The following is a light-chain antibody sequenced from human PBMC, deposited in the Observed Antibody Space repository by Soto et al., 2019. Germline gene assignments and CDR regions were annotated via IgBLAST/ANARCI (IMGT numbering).Light chain of an antibody. J-gene: IGKJ4*01. CDR3: QQYNRYSFT. Sequence: DIQVTQSPPTLSASVGDRVTITGRASQSISSWLALYQQKPGKAPKLLIYDASSLESGVPSRFSGSGSETEFTLTISSLQPDDFATYYCQQYNRYSFTFGGGTKVDIK. V-gene: IGKV1-5*01. CDR2: DAS. CDR1: QSISSW.